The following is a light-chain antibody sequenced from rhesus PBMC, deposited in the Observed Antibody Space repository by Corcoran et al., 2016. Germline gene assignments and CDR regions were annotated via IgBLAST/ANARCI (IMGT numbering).Light chain of an antibody. CDR1: QSLLDSEDGNTY. CDR2: EVS. CDR3: MQALEFPFT. J-gene: IGKJ3*01. Sequence: DIVMTQTPLSLPVTPGEPASISCRSSQSLLDSEDGNTYLDWYLQKPGQSPQLLVYEVSNLASGVPDRVSGSGSDTEFTLKSSIVEAEDVRVYYCMQALEFPFTFGPGTKLDIK. V-gene: IGKV2-104*02.